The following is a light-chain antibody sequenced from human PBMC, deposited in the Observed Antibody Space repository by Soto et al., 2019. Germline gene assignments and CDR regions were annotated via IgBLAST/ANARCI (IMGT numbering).Light chain of an antibody. CDR1: SSDLGGYDY. V-gene: IGLV2-11*01. CDR3: CSYAGTYTFYV. Sequence: QSALTQPRSVSGSPGQSVTISCTGTSSDLGGYDYVSWYQQHPGKAPKLMIYDVTKRPSGVPDRFSGSRSGNTASLTISGLQAEDDADYYCCSYAGTYTFYVFGTGTKVTVL. J-gene: IGLJ1*01. CDR2: DVT.